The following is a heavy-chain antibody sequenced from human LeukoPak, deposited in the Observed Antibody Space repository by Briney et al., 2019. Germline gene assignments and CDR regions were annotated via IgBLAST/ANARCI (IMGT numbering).Heavy chain of an antibody. J-gene: IGHJ6*02. CDR2: INADGSSA. Sequence: PGGSLRLSCAASGFTLSNYWMHWVRQAPGKGLVWVSRINADGSSASYADSVKGRFTISRDNPKNTLYLQMNSLRAEDTAMYYCARDYGRSRDYGMDVWGQGTTVTVSS. V-gene: IGHV3-74*01. CDR3: ARDYGRSRDYGMDV. D-gene: IGHD3-10*01. CDR1: GFTLSNYW.